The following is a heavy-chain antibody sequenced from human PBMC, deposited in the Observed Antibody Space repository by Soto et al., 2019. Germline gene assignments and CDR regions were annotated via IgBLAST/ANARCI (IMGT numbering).Heavy chain of an antibody. Sequence: EVQLVESGGGLVQPGGSLRISCATSGFTFNTYRMNWVRQAPGKGLEWLSYISSSGTTIYYAGSVRGRFTISRDNAKNSLSLQMNILRAEDTAVYYCARGRKYLDVWGQGTTVTVSS. CDR2: ISSSGTTI. J-gene: IGHJ6*02. CDR3: ARGRKYLDV. V-gene: IGHV3-48*01. CDR1: GFTFNTYR.